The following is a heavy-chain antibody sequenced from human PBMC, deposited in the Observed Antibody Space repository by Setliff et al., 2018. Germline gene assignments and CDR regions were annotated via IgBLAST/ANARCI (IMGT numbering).Heavy chain of an antibody. V-gene: IGHV1-18*01. CDR2: ISVYNGNT. D-gene: IGHD1-26*01. CDR1: GYTFTSYG. Sequence: ASVKVSCKASGYTFTSYGFSWVRQAPGQGLGWMGRISVYNGNTNYGQKYQGRVAMTTDTSTNTVYMELRSLRSDDTAVYFCVREYSGGGLTWGQGTMVTV. CDR3: VREYSGGGLT. J-gene: IGHJ3*01.